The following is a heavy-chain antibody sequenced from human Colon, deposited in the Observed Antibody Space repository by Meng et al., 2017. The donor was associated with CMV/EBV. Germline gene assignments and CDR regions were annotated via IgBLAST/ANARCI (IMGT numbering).Heavy chain of an antibody. CDR1: GFTFDDHA. V-gene: IGHV3-9*01. D-gene: IGHD1-26*01. CDR2: ITWNSETI. Sequence: SLKISCAASGFTFDDHAMHWVRQVPGKGPEWVAGITWNSETIAYGDSVKGRFTVSRDNAKTALYLQMHSLRAEDTALYYCAKDVGANFFYGLDVWGQGTTVTV. J-gene: IGHJ6*02. CDR3: AKDVGANFFYGLDV.